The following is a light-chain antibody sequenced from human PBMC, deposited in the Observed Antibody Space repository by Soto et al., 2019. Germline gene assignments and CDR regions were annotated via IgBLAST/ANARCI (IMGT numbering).Light chain of an antibody. V-gene: IGKV3-11*01. CDR1: QSVSSY. J-gene: IGKJ1*01. CDR2: DAS. CDR3: QQRSNWLWT. Sequence: EIVLTQSPATLSLSPGERATLSCRASQSVSSYLAWYQQKPGQAPRLLIYDASNGATGIPARFSGSGSGTDFPLTISSLEPEDFAVYYCQQRSNWLWTFGQGTKV.